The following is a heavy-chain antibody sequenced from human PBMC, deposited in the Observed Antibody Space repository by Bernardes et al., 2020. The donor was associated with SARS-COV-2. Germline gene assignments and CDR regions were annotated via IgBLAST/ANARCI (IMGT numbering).Heavy chain of an antibody. Sequence: ASVKVSCKVSGYTLTELSMHWVRQAPGKGLEWMGGFDPEDGETIYAQKFQGRVTMTEDTSTDTAYMELSSLRSEDTAVYYCAVGIAAAGTPRYYYYYYGMDVWGQGTTVIVSS. J-gene: IGHJ6*02. CDR3: AVGIAAAGTPRYYYYYYGMDV. CDR2: FDPEDGET. D-gene: IGHD6-13*01. CDR1: GYTLTELS. V-gene: IGHV1-24*01.